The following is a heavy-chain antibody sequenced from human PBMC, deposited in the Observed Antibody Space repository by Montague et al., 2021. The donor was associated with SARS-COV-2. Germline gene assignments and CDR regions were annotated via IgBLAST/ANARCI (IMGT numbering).Heavy chain of an antibody. CDR2: TYYRLKWYN. CDR1: GDSVSSNSAA. V-gene: IGHV6-1*01. D-gene: IGHD3-10*01. CDR3: ARGIWFGELLTGYYYYGMDV. Sequence: CAISGDSVSSNSAAWNWNRQSPSRGLEWLGRTYYRLKWYNDYAVSVKSRITINPDTSKNQSSLQLNSVTPEDTAVYYCARGIWFGELLTGYYYYGMDVWGQGTTVTVSS. J-gene: IGHJ6*02.